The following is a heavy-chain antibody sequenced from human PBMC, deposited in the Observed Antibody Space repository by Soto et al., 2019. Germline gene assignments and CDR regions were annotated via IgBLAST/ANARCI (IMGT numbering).Heavy chain of an antibody. D-gene: IGHD6-13*01. CDR2: ISSSSSYI. J-gene: IGHJ5*02. CDR1: GFTFSIYS. V-gene: IGHV3-21*01. Sequence: GGSLRLSWSASGFTFSIYSMNWIRQAPGEGLEWVSSISSSSSYIYYADSVKGRFTISRDNAKNSLYLQMNSLRAEDTAVYYCARSTVGIAAADNWFDPWGQGTLVTVSS. CDR3: ARSTVGIAAADNWFDP.